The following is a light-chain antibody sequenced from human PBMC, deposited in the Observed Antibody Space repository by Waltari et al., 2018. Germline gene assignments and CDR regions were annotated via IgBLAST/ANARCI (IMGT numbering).Light chain of an antibody. Sequence: QTVGTPPPSALVPALGTVALTLASGSASLSPISYPRWYQQTPGQAPRPLIYITDNRSSGVSDRFSGSMSGNTAALTISGVQADDESDYYCVSYMGSSTWVFGGGTKLTVL. CDR2: ITD. CDR1: SASLSPISY. V-gene: IGLV8-61*01. CDR3: VSYMGSSTWV. J-gene: IGLJ3*02.